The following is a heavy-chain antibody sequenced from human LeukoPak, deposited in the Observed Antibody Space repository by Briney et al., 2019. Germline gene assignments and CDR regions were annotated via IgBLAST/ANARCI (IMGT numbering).Heavy chain of an antibody. CDR2: MYPNSVAT. Sequence: ASVKVSCKASGYIFTSYDLNWVRHATGQGLEWMGGMYPNSVATGYAQKFYSRVTMTRDTPISTAYMELSSLRSEDPAVFYCARGRWELGGDYWGQGTLVTVSS. J-gene: IGHJ4*02. D-gene: IGHD1-26*01. CDR1: GYIFTSYD. V-gene: IGHV1-8*01. CDR3: ARGRWELGGDY.